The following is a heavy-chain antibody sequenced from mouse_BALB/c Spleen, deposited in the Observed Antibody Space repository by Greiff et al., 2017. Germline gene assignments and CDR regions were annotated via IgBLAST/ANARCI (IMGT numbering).Heavy chain of an antibody. CDR3: AFRELWLPLAY. V-gene: IGHV1S81*02. D-gene: IGHD3-2*01. J-gene: IGHJ3*01. CDR1: GYTFTSYW. CDR2: INPSNGRT. Sequence: QVQLQQPGAELVKPGASVKLSCKASGYTFTSYWMHWVKQRPGQGLEWIGAINPSNGRTNYNEKFKSKATLTVDKSSSSAYMQLSSLTSEDSAVYYCAFRELWLPLAYWGQGNLVTVSA.